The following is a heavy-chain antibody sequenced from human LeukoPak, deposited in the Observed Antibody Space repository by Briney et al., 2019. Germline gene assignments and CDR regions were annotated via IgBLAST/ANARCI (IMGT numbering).Heavy chain of an antibody. V-gene: IGHV5-51*01. CDR3: ARQITPRDFDY. Sequence: GESLKISCKGSGYIFTSYWIAWVRQMPGKGLEWMGIIYPGDSDTRYSPSFQGQVTISADKSISTAYLQWCSLKASDTAMYYCARQITPRDFDYWGQGTLVTVSS. J-gene: IGHJ4*02. CDR2: IYPGDSDT. D-gene: IGHD5-24*01. CDR1: GYIFTSYW.